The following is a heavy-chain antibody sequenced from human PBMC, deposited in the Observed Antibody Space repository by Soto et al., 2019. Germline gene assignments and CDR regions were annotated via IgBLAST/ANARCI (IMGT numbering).Heavy chain of an antibody. Sequence: ASVKVSCKASGYTITSYYMHWVRQAPGQGLEWMGIINPSSSATRYSQKFQGRVTMTRDVSTSTVYMEMSGLRSDDTAVYYCAGGSSISCSGERDCNYDVDVWGQGTMVTVSS. CDR1: GYTITSYY. D-gene: IGHD2-21*02. CDR3: AGGSSISCSGERDCNYDVDV. V-gene: IGHV1-46*01. CDR2: INPSSSAT. J-gene: IGHJ6*02.